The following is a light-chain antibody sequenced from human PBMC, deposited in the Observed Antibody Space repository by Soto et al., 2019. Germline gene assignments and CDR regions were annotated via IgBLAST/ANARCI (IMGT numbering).Light chain of an antibody. CDR2: DVS. CDR3: SSYTSSSPVV. CDR1: SSDLGGYNY. V-gene: IGLV2-14*01. Sequence: QSALTRPASVSGSPGQSITISCTGTSSDLGGYNYVSWYQQHPGKAPKLMMYDVSNRPSGVSNRFSGSKSGNTASLSISGLQSEDEAYYYCSSYTSSSPVVFGGGTKLTVL. J-gene: IGLJ2*01.